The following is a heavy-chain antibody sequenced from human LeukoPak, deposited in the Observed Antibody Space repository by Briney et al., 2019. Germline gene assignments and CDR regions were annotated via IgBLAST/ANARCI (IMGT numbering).Heavy chain of an antibody. V-gene: IGHV4-4*07. CDR1: GGSISNYY. Sequence: SETLSLTCTVSGGSISNYYWTWIRQPAGKGLEWIGRVYASGSTNYNPSLKSRVTMSVDTSKNQFSLNLTSVTAADTAVYYCARDRGTFKGGSYSEFDYWGQGSLVTVSS. CDR2: VYASGST. D-gene: IGHD1-26*01. CDR3: ARDRGTFKGGSYSEFDY. J-gene: IGHJ4*02.